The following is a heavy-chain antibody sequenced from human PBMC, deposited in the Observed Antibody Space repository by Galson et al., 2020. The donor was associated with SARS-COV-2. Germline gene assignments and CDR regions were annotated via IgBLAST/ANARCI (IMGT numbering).Heavy chain of an antibody. CDR2: IIPIFGTA. Sequence: SVKVSCKASGGTFSSYAISWVRQAPGQGLEWMGGIIPIFGTANYAQKFQGRVTITADESTSTAYMELSSLRSEDTAVYYCARDRGTMGFVEWSFDYWGQGTLVTVSS. D-gene: IGHD3-10*01. CDR1: GGTFSSYA. CDR3: ARDRGTMGFVEWSFDY. V-gene: IGHV1-69*13. J-gene: IGHJ4*02.